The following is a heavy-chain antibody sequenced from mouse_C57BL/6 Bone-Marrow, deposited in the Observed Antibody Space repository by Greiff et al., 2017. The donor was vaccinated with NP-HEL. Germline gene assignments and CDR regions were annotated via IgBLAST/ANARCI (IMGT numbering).Heavy chain of an antibody. CDR2: IWSGGST. J-gene: IGHJ4*01. CDR1: GFSLTSYG. Sequence: VKLVESGPGLVQPSQSLSITCTVSGFSLTSYGVHWVRQSPGKGLEWLGVIWSGGSTDYNAAFISRLSISKDNSKSQVFFKMNSLQADDTAIYYCARMGTTVVALYYYAMDYWGQGTSVTVSS. V-gene: IGHV2-2*01. CDR3: ARMGTTVVALYYYAMDY. D-gene: IGHD1-1*01.